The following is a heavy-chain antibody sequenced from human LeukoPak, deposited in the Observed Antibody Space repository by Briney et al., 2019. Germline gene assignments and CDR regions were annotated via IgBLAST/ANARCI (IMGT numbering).Heavy chain of an antibody. CDR1: GYTFTSYD. D-gene: IGHD3-22*01. CDR2: ISAYNGNT. Sequence: ASAKVSCKASGYTFTSYDISWVRQAPGQGLEWMGWISAYNGNTNYAQKLQGRVTMTTDTSTSTAYMELRSLRSDDTAVYYCVRDSGDDSSGYYKYYFDYWGQGTLVTVSS. J-gene: IGHJ4*02. CDR3: VRDSGDDSSGYYKYYFDY. V-gene: IGHV1-18*01.